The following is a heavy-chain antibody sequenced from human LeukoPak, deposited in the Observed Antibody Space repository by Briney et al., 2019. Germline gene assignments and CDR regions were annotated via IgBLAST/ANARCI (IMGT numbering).Heavy chain of an antibody. Sequence: PGGSLRLSCAASGFTFSSYAMHWGRQAPGKGLGWVAVISYDGSNKYYADSVKGRFTISRDNSKNTLYLQMNSLRAEDTAVYYCARDQNVRGVAAGMEGWFDPWGQGTLVTVSS. V-gene: IGHV3-30-3*01. CDR1: GFTFSSYA. CDR2: ISYDGSNK. CDR3: ARDQNVRGVAAGMEGWFDP. D-gene: IGHD1-1*01. J-gene: IGHJ5*02.